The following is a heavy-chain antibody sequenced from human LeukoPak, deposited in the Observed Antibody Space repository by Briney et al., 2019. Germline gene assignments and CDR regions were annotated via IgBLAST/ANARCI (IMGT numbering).Heavy chain of an antibody. Sequence: SETLSLTCTVSGGSISSSSYYWGWIRQPPGKGLEWIGSIYYSGSTYYNPSLKSRVTISVDTSKNQFSLKLSSVTAADTAVYYCARLGYYYDSWYFDLWGRGTLVTVSS. J-gene: IGHJ2*01. CDR1: GGSISSSSYY. CDR3: ARLGYYYDSWYFDL. CDR2: IYYSGST. D-gene: IGHD3-22*01. V-gene: IGHV4-39*01.